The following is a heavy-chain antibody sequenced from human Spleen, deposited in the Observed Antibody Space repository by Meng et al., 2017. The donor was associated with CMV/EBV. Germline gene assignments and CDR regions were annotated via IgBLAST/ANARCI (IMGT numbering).Heavy chain of an antibody. D-gene: IGHD6-6*01. Sequence: VSGASIDDGHYYWSWIRQPPGKGLEWLGYIYLTGTAHYNPSLDSPVTISVDTSKNQFSLKVTSVTAADTAEYFCATVPRVGDYFQHWGQGTLVTVSS. J-gene: IGHJ1*01. V-gene: IGHV4-30-4*01. CDR3: ATVPRVGDYFQH. CDR2: IYLTGTA. CDR1: GASIDDGHYY.